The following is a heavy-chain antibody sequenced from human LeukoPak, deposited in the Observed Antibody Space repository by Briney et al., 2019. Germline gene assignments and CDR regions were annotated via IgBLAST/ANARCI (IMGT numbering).Heavy chain of an antibody. J-gene: IGHJ4*02. Sequence: PSETLSLTCTVSGGSISSSSYYWGWIRQPPGKGLEWIGSIYYSGSTYYNPSLKSRVTISVDTSKNQFSLKLSSVTAADTAVYYCARGFRGTTVTTPFDYWGQGTLVTVSS. V-gene: IGHV4-39*01. CDR1: GGSISSSSYY. CDR3: ARGFRGTTVTTPFDY. CDR2: IYYSGST. D-gene: IGHD4-11*01.